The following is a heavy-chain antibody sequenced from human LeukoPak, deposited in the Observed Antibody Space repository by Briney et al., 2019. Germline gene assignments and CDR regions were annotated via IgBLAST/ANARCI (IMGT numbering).Heavy chain of an antibody. J-gene: IGHJ4*02. CDR2: ISVDGGNT. V-gene: IGHV3-23*01. Sequence: GRSLRLSCAASGFTVSSFSISSVRHAPGGGLEWVSAISVDGGNTYYAWCGKGRFTISRDNSENTLYLQMNSLRAEDPAVYYCATTERYCGGACYSRTVVFDYWGQGPLVTVSS. CDR1: GFTVSSFS. D-gene: IGHD2-21*02. CDR3: ATTERYCGGACYSRTVVFDY.